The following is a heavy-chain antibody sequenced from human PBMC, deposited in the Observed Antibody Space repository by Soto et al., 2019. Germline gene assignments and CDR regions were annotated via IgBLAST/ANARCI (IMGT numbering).Heavy chain of an antibody. J-gene: IGHJ6*02. CDR2: IYYSGIT. CDR1: GGSVSSGSYY. D-gene: IGHD2-2*01. CDR3: ARGVLALDIEVGSGSRYGMDV. Sequence: PSETLSLTCTVSGGSVSSGSYYWSWIRQPPGKGLEWIGYIYYSGITNYNPSLKSRVTILVDTSKNQFSLKLSSVTAADTAVYYCARGVLALDIEVGSGSRYGMDVWGQGTTVTVSS. V-gene: IGHV4-61*01.